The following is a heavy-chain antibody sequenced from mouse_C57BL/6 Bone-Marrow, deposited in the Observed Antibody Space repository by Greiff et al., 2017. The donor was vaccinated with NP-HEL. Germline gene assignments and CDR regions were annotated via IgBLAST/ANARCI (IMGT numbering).Heavy chain of an antibody. D-gene: IGHD2-10*02. J-gene: IGHJ3*01. CDR3: ARGYGAWFAY. V-gene: IGHV1-52*01. CDR1: GYTFTSYW. Sequence: QVQLQQPGAELVRPGSSVKLSCKASGYTFTSYWMHWVKQRPIQGLEWIGNIDPSDSETHYNQKFKDKATLTVDKSSSTAYMQLSSLTSDDSAVYYCARGYGAWFAYWGQGTLVTVSA. CDR2: IDPSDSET.